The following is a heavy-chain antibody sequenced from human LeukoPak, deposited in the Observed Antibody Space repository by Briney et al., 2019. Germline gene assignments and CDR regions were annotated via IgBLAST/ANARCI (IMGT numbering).Heavy chain of an antibody. J-gene: IGHJ4*02. CDR2: IWYDGSNK. D-gene: IGHD3-22*01. Sequence: PGGSLRLSCTASGFTFSSYGMHWVRQAPGKGLEWVAVIWYDGSNKYYGDPVKGRFTISRDNSKNTLYLEMNSLRAEDTAVYYCARDLTFYYDSRGYQLGYWGQEPLVTVS. CDR3: ARDLTFYYDSRGYQLGY. CDR1: GFTFSSYG. V-gene: IGHV3-33*01.